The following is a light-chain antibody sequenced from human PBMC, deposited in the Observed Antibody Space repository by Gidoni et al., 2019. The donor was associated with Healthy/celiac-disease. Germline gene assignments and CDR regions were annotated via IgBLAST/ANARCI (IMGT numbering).Light chain of an antibody. V-gene: IGKV3-20*01. Sequence: EIVFTQTPGTLSLSPGERATLSCRASQSVSSSYLAWYQQKPGQAPRLLIYDASSRPTGIPDRFSGSGSGTDFTLTISRLEPEDFAVYYCQQYGSSQYTFGQGTKLEIK. CDR1: QSVSSSY. CDR2: DAS. J-gene: IGKJ2*01. CDR3: QQYGSSQYT.